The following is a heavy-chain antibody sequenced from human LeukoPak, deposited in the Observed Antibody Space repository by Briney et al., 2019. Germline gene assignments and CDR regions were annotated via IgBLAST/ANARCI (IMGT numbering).Heavy chain of an antibody. Sequence: RASVKVSCKASGYNLISYGIIWVRQAPGQGLEWMGWISAYNVNTNYAQKFQGRVTMTTDTSTSTAYMELRSLKSDDTAVYFCARLYVTSGYYNYYFDYRGQGTLVTVSS. J-gene: IGHJ4*02. CDR2: ISAYNVNT. CDR1: GYNLISYG. V-gene: IGHV1-18*01. CDR3: ARLYVTSGYYNYYFDY. D-gene: IGHD3-22*01.